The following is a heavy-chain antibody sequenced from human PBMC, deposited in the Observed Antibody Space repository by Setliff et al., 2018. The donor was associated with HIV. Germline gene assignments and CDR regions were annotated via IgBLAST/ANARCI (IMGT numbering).Heavy chain of an antibody. CDR3: AKDSLTGDCYMDV. J-gene: IGHJ6*03. CDR1: GFTFADYT. CDR2: ISWDGGST. D-gene: IGHD7-27*01. Sequence: LRLSCAASGFTFADYTMHWVRQAPGKGLEWVSLISWDGGSTYYADSVKGRFTISRGNSKNSLYLQMNSLRTEDTALYYCAKDSLTGDCYMDVWGKGTTVTVSS. V-gene: IGHV3-43*01.